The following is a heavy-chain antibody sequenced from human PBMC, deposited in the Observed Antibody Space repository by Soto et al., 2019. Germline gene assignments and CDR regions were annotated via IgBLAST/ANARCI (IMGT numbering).Heavy chain of an antibody. V-gene: IGHV4-59*01. CDR3: ARDGSGHDFWDGPWYFDS. Sequence: QLQLQESGPGLVKPSETLSLTCTVSGGSISTSYWSWIRQPPGKGLVWLRYVYNIGSTKYNPSLKNRLTPSIDTSQNQFSLELESVSAADTALYYCARDGSGHDFWDGPWYFDSWGQGTLVTVSS. CDR2: VYNIGST. CDR1: GGSISTSY. J-gene: IGHJ4*02. D-gene: IGHD3-3*01.